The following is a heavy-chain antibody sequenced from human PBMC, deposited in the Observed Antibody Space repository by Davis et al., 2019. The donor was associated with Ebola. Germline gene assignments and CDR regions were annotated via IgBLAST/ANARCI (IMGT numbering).Heavy chain of an antibody. CDR1: GYSFINYW. CDR3: ARSGGRDNWFDP. J-gene: IGHJ5*02. D-gene: IGHD1-26*01. Sequence: GESLKISCKGSGYSFINYWIAWVRQMPGKGLEWMGIIYPGDSDVRYSPSFQGKVTISADKSISTAYLQWNSLQASDTAMYYCARSGGRDNWFDPWGQGTLVTVFS. V-gene: IGHV5-51*01. CDR2: IYPGDSDV.